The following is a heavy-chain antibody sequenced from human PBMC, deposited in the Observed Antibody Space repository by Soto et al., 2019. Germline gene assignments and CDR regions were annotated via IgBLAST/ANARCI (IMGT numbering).Heavy chain of an antibody. J-gene: IGHJ6*02. CDR1: GFTFSSYW. CDR3: ASGQSLVYCTNGVCYPVNYYYYGMDV. V-gene: IGHV3-74*01. Sequence: GGSLRLSCAASGFTFSSYWMHWVRQAPGKGLVWVSRINSDGSSTSYADSVKGRFTISRDNAKNTLYLQMNSLRAEDTAVYYCASGQSLVYCTNGVCYPVNYYYYGMDVWGQGTTVTVSS. CDR2: INSDGSST. D-gene: IGHD2-8*01.